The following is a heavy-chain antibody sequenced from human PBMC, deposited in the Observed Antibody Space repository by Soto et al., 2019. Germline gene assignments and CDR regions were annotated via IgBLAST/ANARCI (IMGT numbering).Heavy chain of an antibody. CDR2: ISYDGQNR. Sequence: QGQLVESGGGVVQPGTSLRLSCGASGFAFNGYGMHWVRQAPGKGLEWVAAISYDGQNRYYADSMRGRITISRDNSKNTLYLQMDSLRVEDTAVYYCAKDPPWTVGPLAMDVWGQGTTVTVSS. J-gene: IGHJ6*02. V-gene: IGHV3-30*18. D-gene: IGHD1-26*01. CDR1: GFAFNGYG. CDR3: AKDPPWTVGPLAMDV.